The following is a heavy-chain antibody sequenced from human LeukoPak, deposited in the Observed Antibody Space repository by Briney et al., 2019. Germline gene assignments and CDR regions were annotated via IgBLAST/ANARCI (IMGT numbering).Heavy chain of an antibody. Sequence: ASVKVSCKASGYTFTSYDINWVRQATGQGLECMGCMNPNSGNTGYAQKFQGRVTMTRNTSISTAYMELSSLRSEDTAVYYCARELLFETVRIYSSSSPFDYWGQGALVTVSS. CDR2: MNPNSGNT. CDR1: GYTFTSYD. D-gene: IGHD6-6*01. V-gene: IGHV1-8*01. J-gene: IGHJ4*02. CDR3: ARELLFETVRIYSSSSPFDY.